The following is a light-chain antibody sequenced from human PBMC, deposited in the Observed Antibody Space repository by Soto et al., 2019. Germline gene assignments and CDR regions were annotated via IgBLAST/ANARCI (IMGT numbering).Light chain of an antibody. CDR1: QSVSSN. CDR2: GAS. CDR3: QKYNNWRTWT. J-gene: IGKJ1*01. Sequence: EIVMTQSPATLSVSPGERATLSCRASQSVSSNLAWYQQKPGQAPRLLIYGASTRATGIPARFSGSGSGTDFTLTISSLQSEDFAVYYCQKYNNWRTWTFGQGTKVEIK. V-gene: IGKV3-15*01.